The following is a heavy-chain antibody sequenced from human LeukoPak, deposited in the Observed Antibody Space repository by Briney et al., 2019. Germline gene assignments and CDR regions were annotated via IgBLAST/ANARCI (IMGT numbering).Heavy chain of an antibody. V-gene: IGHV1-24*01. CDR2: FDPEDGET. CDR1: GYTLTELS. J-gene: IGHJ4*02. CDR3: ATDPSYGDYPFDY. Sequence: EASVKVSCKVSGYTLTELSMHWVRQAPGKGLERMGGFDPEDGETIYAQKFQGRVTMTEDTSTDTAYMELSSLRSEDTAVYYCATDPSYGDYPFDYWGQGTLVTVSS. D-gene: IGHD4-17*01.